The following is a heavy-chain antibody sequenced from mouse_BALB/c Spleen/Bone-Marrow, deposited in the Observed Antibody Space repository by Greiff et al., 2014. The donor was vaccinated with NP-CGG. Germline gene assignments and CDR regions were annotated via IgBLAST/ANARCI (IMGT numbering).Heavy chain of an antibody. CDR3: ARLFGTRDFDY. V-gene: IGHV14-1*02. Sequence: EVQLQQSXAELVRPGALVKLSCRASGFNIKDYFMHWVKQRPEQGLEWIGWIDPEIGNTLYDPKFQGKASITADTSSNTAYLQPSSLTSEDTAVYYCARLFGTRDFDYWGQGTTLTVSS. CDR1: GFNIKDYF. D-gene: IGHD4-1*01. CDR2: IDPEIGNT. J-gene: IGHJ2*01.